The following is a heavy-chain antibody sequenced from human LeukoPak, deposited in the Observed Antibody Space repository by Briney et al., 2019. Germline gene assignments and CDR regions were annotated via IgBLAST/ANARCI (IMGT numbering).Heavy chain of an antibody. Sequence: GASVKVCCKASGYTFTGYYMHWVRQAPGQGLEWMGWINPNSGGTNYAQKFQGRVTMTRDTSIGTAYMELSRLRSDDTAVYYCARGGLTGTWDYYYYMDVWGKGTTVTVSS. CDR1: GYTFTGYY. D-gene: IGHD1-7*01. CDR3: ARGGLTGTWDYYYYMDV. CDR2: INPNSGGT. J-gene: IGHJ6*03. V-gene: IGHV1-2*02.